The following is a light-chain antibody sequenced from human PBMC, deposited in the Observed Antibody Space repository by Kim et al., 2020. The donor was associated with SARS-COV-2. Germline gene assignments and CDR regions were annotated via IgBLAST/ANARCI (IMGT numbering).Light chain of an antibody. CDR3: QQYYSYPT. Sequence: SASTGDRVTITWRASQGISSYLAWYQQKPGKAPKLLIYAASTLQSGVPSRFSGSGSGTDFTLTISCLQSEDFATYYCQQYYSYPTFGQGTKVDIK. CDR2: AAS. CDR1: QGISSY. V-gene: IGKV1-8*01. J-gene: IGKJ1*01.